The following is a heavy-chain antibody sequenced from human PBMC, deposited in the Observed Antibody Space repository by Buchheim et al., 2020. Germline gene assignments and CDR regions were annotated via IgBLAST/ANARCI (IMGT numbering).Heavy chain of an antibody. J-gene: IGHJ4*02. CDR3: AREIAMWIQLWSFDY. CDR1: GFTFSSYG. Sequence: QVQLVESGGGVVQPGRSLRLSCAASGFTFSSYGMHWVRQAPGKGLEWVAVIWYDGSNKYYADSVKGRFTISRDTSKNTLYLQMNSLRAEDTAVYYCAREIAMWIQLWSFDYWGQGTL. D-gene: IGHD5-18*01. CDR2: IWYDGSNK. V-gene: IGHV3-33*01.